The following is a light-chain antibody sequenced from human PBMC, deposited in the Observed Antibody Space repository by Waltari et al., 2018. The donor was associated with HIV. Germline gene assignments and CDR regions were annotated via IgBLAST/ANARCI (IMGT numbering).Light chain of an antibody. V-gene: IGKV3-15*01. CDR1: QNITTN. Sequence: EIVMTQSPATLSVSPGERATLPCRASQNITTNLAWYQQKPGQAPRLLIYGAFTRATGIPATFSCSGSGTEFSLTISSLQSEDFALYYCQQYNNLPLTFGGGTKVEIK. CDR3: QQYNNLPLT. J-gene: IGKJ4*01. CDR2: GAF.